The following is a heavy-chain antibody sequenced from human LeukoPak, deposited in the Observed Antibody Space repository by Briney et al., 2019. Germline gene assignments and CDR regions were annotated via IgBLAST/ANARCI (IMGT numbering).Heavy chain of an antibody. CDR3: ARNAGNSDVDY. V-gene: IGHV4-4*02. Sequence: SGTLSLTCAVSGGSITSSNWWTWVRQPPGKGLERIGEIYHSGSTNYNPSLKSRVTISVDKSNNQFSLRLNSVTAADTAVYYCARNAGNSDVDYWGQGTLVTVSS. CDR2: IYHSGST. J-gene: IGHJ4*02. D-gene: IGHD4-23*01. CDR1: GGSITSSNW.